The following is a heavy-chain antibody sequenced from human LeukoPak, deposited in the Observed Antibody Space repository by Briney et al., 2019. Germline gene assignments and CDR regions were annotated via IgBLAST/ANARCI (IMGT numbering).Heavy chain of an antibody. CDR1: GSTFSRYW. Sequence: GGSLRLSCAASGSTFSRYWMHWVRQVPGKGLVWVSLVKSDGITTIYADSVKGRFTISRDNAKNTLYLQMNSLRAEDTALYYCAKDKDEETGTDAFDIWGQGTMVTVSS. CDR3: AKDKDEETGTDAFDI. J-gene: IGHJ3*02. D-gene: IGHD1-1*01. CDR2: VKSDGITT. V-gene: IGHV3-74*01.